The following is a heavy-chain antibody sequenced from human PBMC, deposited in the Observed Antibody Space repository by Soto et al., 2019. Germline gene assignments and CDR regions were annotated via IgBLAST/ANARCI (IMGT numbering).Heavy chain of an antibody. CDR2: IYHGGTT. CDR1: GYSISRGSY. CDR3: ARVHVMVVAGSTFDY. D-gene: IGHD6-19*01. J-gene: IGHJ4*01. Sequence: QVQLQESGPGLVKPSETLFLTCTVSGYSISRGSYWAWIRQPPGKGPEWIASIYHGGTTFYNPSLKSPITISVYTSNNQFSLKLTSVTAADTAVYYCARVHVMVVAGSTFDYWGHGTLVTVSS. V-gene: IGHV4-38-2*02.